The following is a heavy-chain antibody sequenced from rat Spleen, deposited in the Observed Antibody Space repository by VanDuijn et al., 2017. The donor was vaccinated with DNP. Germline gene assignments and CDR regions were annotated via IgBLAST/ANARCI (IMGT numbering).Heavy chain of an antibody. CDR2: ISTGGGNT. CDR3: TTHGDYYSSYPDAMDA. Sequence: EVQLVESGGGLVQPGRSLKLSCAASGFSFSNHDMAWVRQAPTKGLEWVAAISTGGGNTYYRDSVKGRFTISRDNAKNTLYLQMDSLRSEDTATYYCTTHGDYYSSYPDAMDAWGQGTSVTVSS. V-gene: IGHV5S13*01. D-gene: IGHD1-2*01. J-gene: IGHJ4*01. CDR1: GFSFSNHD.